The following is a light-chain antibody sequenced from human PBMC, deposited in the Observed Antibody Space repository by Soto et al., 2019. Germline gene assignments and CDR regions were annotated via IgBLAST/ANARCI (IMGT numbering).Light chain of an antibody. V-gene: IGLV1-51*02. CDR3: GTWDNSLSAGV. CDR1: IGSSY. J-gene: IGLJ2*01. CDR2: ESN. Sequence: QSVLTQPPSLSAAPGQKVTISCSGIGSSYISWYQQLPGTAPKLLVYESNKRPSGIPDRFSCSKSGTSATLGITGLLAGDEADYYCGTWDNSLSAGVFGGGTKLTVL.